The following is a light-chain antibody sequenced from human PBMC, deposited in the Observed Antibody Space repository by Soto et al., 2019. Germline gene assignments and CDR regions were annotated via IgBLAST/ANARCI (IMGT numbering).Light chain of an antibody. Sequence: EIVMTQSPATLSVSPGERATLSCRASQSVSSNLAWYQQKPGQAPRLLIYGASTRATGIPARFSGSGSGTEFTFTISSLQSEDFAVYYCQQYNNWLSTFGGGTKVEIK. J-gene: IGKJ4*01. V-gene: IGKV3-15*01. CDR2: GAS. CDR3: QQYNNWLST. CDR1: QSVSSN.